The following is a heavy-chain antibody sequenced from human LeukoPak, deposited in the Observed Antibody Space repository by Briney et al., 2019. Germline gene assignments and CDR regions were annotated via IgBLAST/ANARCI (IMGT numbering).Heavy chain of an antibody. D-gene: IGHD2-15*01. V-gene: IGHV1-18*01. Sequence: SVRLSCKASGYTFTSYGISWVRPAPGQGLEWMGWISAYNGNTNYAQKLQGRVTMTTDTSTSTAYMELRSLRSDDTAVYYCARDCSGGSCYFDYWGQGTLGTVSS. J-gene: IGHJ4*02. CDR2: ISAYNGNT. CDR1: GYTFTSYG. CDR3: ARDCSGGSCYFDY.